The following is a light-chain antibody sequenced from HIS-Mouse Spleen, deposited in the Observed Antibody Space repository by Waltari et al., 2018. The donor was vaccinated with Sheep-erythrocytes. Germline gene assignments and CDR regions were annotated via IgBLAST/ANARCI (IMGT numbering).Light chain of an antibody. CDR3: CSYAGSYTLV. CDR1: TSDVESFML. V-gene: IGLV2-23*01. CDR2: EGS. J-gene: IGLJ3*02. Sequence: QSALTQPASVSGSPGQSITISCTGTTSDVESFMLVSWYQQHPGKAPKLMIYEGSKRPSGVSNRFSGSKSGNTASLTISGLQAEDEADYYCCSYAGSYTLVFGGGTKLTVL.